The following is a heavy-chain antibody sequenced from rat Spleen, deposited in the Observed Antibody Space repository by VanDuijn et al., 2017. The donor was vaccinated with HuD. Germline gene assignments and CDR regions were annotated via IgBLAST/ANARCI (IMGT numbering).Heavy chain of an antibody. Sequence: EVQLVESGGGSVQPGRSLKLSCAASGFTFSNYYMAWVRQAPTKGLEWVAYISTGGGRTYYPDSVKGRFSISRDNAKSTLYLQMNSLRSEDTATYYCTGPFDYWGQGVLVTVSS. CDR2: ISTGGGRT. J-gene: IGHJ2*01. CDR3: TGPFDY. V-gene: IGHV5-27*01. CDR1: GFTFSNYY.